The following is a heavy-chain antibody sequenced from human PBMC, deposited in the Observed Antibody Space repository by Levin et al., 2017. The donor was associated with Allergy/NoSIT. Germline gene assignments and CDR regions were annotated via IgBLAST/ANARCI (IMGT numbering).Heavy chain of an antibody. CDR1: DSSISNYY. CDR2: IYHSGTT. J-gene: IGHJ5*02. V-gene: IGHV4-59*01. D-gene: IGHD6-13*01. Sequence: PSETLSLTCTVSDSSISNYYWTWIRQPPGKGLEWIGYIYHSGTTKYNPSLRSRLTISIDTSKNQFSLNLSSVTAADTAVYYCARAQPARYSTSWFTNWFDPWGQGTLVTVSS. CDR3: ARAQPARYSTSWFTNWFDP.